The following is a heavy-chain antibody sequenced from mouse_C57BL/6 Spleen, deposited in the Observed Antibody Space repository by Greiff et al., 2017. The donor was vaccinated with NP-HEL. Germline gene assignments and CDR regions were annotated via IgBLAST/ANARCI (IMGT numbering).Heavy chain of an antibody. J-gene: IGHJ4*01. CDR3: VSTTVVAWDY. Sequence: EVQLVESGGGLVQPKGSLKLSCAASGFSFNTYAMNWVRQAPGKGLEWVARIRSKSNNYATYYADSVKDRFTISRDDSESMLYLQMNNLKTEDTAMYYWVSTTVVAWDYWGQGTSVTVSS. D-gene: IGHD1-1*01. CDR1: GFSFNTYA. V-gene: IGHV10-1*01. CDR2: IRSKSNNYAT.